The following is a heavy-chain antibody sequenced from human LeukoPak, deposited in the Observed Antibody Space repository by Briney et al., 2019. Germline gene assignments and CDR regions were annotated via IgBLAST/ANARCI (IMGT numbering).Heavy chain of an antibody. V-gene: IGHV3-30*18. J-gene: IGHJ6*02. Sequence: GGSLRLSCAASGFTFSSYGMHWVRQAPGKGLEWVAVISYDGSNKYYADSVKGQFTISRDNSKNTLYLQMNSLRAEDTAVYYCAKTVVVPAAIRRYYYYGMEVWGQGTTVTVSS. D-gene: IGHD2-2*01. CDR3: AKTVVVPAAIRRYYYYGMEV. CDR2: ISYDGSNK. CDR1: GFTFSSYG.